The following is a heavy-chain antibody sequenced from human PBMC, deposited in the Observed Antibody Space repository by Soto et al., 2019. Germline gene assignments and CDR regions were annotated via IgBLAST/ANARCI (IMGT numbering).Heavy chain of an antibody. Sequence: QVQLVESGGGVVQPGRSLRLSCAASGFTFSSYGMHWVRQAPGKGLEWVAVIWYDGSNKYYADSVKGRFTISRDNSKNTLYLQMNSLRAEDTAVYYCARGGIAAASTYYYYYGMDVWGQGTTVTVSS. J-gene: IGHJ6*02. CDR3: ARGGIAAASTYYYYYGMDV. V-gene: IGHV3-33*01. D-gene: IGHD6-13*01. CDR2: IWYDGSNK. CDR1: GFTFSSYG.